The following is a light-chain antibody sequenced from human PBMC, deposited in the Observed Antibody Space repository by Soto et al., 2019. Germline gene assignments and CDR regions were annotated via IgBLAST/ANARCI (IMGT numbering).Light chain of an antibody. Sequence: DIVMTQSPATLSLSPGERATLSCRASQSVSDKLVWYQQKPGQAPRRLIPDATTRATGIPVRFSGSGSGTEFTLTISGLQSEDFAVYYCQQYNKFPFTFGGGTKVEI. CDR3: QQYNKFPFT. CDR2: DAT. J-gene: IGKJ4*01. CDR1: QSVSDK. V-gene: IGKV3-15*01.